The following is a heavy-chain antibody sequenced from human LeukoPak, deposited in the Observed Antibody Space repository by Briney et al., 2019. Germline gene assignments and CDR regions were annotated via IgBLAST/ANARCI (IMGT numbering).Heavy chain of an antibody. CDR2: IYYSGST. CDR3: ARFIAAPYYFDY. V-gene: IGHV4-39*01. CDR1: GGSNSSSSYY. Sequence: SETLSLTCTVSGGSNSSSSYYWGWIRQPPGKGLEWIGSIYYSGSTYYNPSLKSRVTISVDTSKNQFSLKLSSVTAADTAVYYCARFIAAPYYFDYWGRGTLVTVSS. D-gene: IGHD6-13*01. J-gene: IGHJ4*02.